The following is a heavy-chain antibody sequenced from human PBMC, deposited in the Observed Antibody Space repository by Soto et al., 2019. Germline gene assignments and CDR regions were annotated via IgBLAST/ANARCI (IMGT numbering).Heavy chain of an antibody. CDR2: ISYDGSNK. D-gene: IGHD6-13*01. V-gene: IGHV3-30*18. Sequence: QVQLVESGGGVVQPGRSLRLSCAASGFTFSSYGMHWVRQAPGKGLEWVAVISYDGSNKYYADSVKGRFTISRDNSKNTLYLQMNSLRAEDTAVYYCAKDVSRAGYSSSWVDYWGQGTLVTVSS. CDR3: AKDVSRAGYSSSWVDY. CDR1: GFTFSSYG. J-gene: IGHJ4*02.